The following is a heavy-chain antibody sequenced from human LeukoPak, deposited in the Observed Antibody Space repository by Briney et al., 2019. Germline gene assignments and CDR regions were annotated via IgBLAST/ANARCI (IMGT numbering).Heavy chain of an antibody. CDR3: ARANLDAFDP. J-gene: IGHJ5*02. Sequence: AASVKLSCKASGGTFSSYAISWVRQAPGQGLEWMGGIIPIFGTANYAQKFQGRVTITADESTSTAYMELSSLRSEDTAVYYCARANLDAFDPWGQGTLVTVSS. CDR2: IIPIFGTA. CDR1: GGTFSSYA. D-gene: IGHD1-1*01. V-gene: IGHV1-69*01.